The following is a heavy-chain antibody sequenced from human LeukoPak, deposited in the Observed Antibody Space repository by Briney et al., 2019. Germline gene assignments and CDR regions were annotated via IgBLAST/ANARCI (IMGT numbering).Heavy chain of an antibody. J-gene: IGHJ4*02. Sequence: SETLSLTCTVSGXSISSSSYYWGWIRQPPGRGLEWIGSIYYSGSTYYNPSLKSRVTISVDTSRNQFSLKLSSVTAADTAVYYCARHSLDGSGNYYNGLDYWGQGTLVTVSS. CDR2: IYYSGST. D-gene: IGHD3-10*01. V-gene: IGHV4-39*01. CDR3: ARHSLDGSGNYYNGLDY. CDR1: GXSISSSSYY.